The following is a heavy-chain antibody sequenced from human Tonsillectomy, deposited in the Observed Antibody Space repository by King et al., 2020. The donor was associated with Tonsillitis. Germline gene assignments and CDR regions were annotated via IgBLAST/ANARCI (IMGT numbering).Heavy chain of an antibody. Sequence: VQLQQWGAGLLKPSETLSLTCAVYGGSFSGYYWSWIRQPPGKGLEWIGEINHSGSTNYNPSLKSRVTISVDTSKNQFSLKLSSVTAADTAVYYCARETGIAAAGDWFDPWGQGTLVTVSS. CDR3: ARETGIAAAGDWFDP. D-gene: IGHD6-13*01. CDR1: GGSFSGYY. J-gene: IGHJ5*02. CDR2: INHSGST. V-gene: IGHV4-34*01.